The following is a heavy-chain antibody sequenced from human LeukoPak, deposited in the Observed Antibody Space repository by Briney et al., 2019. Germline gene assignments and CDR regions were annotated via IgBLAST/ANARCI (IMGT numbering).Heavy chain of an antibody. CDR3: VRLVGGDIDY. CDR1: GGSFSGYY. V-gene: IGHV4-34*01. Sequence: SETLSLTCAVYGGSFSGYYWSWIRQPPGKGLEWIGEINHSGSTNYNPSLKSRVTISVDTSKNQFSLKLSSVSAADTAVYYCVRLVGGDIDYWGQGTLVTVSS. CDR2: INHSGST. D-gene: IGHD5-12*01. J-gene: IGHJ4*02.